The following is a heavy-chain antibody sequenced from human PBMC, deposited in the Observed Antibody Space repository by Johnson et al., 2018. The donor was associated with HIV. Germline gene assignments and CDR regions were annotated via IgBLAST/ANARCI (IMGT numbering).Heavy chain of an antibody. CDR1: GFTFSNYW. J-gene: IGHJ3*02. CDR2: IRYDGSDK. V-gene: IGHV3-30*02. D-gene: IGHD3-22*01. CDR3: ARANFNYYDSSGPDGHDAFDI. Sequence: QVQLLESGGGLVQPGGSLRLSCAVSGFTFSNYWKTWVRQDPGKGLEWGSFIRYDGSDKHYPDSVKGRFTISRDKSKKSLYLQMNSRRAEDTAVYYCARANFNYYDSSGPDGHDAFDIWGQGTMVTVSS.